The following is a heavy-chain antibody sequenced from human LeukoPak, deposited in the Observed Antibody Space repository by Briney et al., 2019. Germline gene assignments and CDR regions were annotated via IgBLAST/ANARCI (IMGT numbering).Heavy chain of an antibody. Sequence: ASVKVSCKASGYTFTSYDINWVRQAPGQGLEWMGWMNPNSGNPGYAQKFQGRVTMARNTSISTAYMELSSLRSEDTAVYYCARAGTYYYDSSGYLYYYYGMDVWGQGTTVTVSS. CDR1: GYTFTSYD. V-gene: IGHV1-8*01. D-gene: IGHD3-22*01. CDR2: MNPNSGNP. J-gene: IGHJ6*02. CDR3: ARAGTYYYDSSGYLYYYYGMDV.